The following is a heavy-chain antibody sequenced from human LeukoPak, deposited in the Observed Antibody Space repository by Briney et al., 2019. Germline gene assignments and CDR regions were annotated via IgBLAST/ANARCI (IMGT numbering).Heavy chain of an antibody. Sequence: PVGSLRLSCAASGLTISDHQLDWVRQAPGKGRVWVGRRRKKGNTYTTEYAASVKGRITISRDDSKNSLYLQLNSLKTEDTAVYYCSRATYSGSSDAFDIWGQGTMVTVSS. J-gene: IGHJ3*02. D-gene: IGHD1-26*01. CDR2: RRKKGNTYTT. CDR1: GLTISDHQ. CDR3: SRATYSGSSDAFDI. V-gene: IGHV3-72*01.